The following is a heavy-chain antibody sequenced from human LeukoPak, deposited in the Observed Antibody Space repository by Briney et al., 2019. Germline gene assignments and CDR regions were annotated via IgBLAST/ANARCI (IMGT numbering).Heavy chain of an antibody. CDR1: GFTFSSYG. Sequence: GGSLRLSCAASGFTFSSYGMHWVRQAPGKGLEWVAFIRYDGSNKYYADSVKGRFTISRDNSKNTLYLQMNSLRAEDTAVYYCAKSFRSGYYYYYYMDVWGKGTTVTVSS. V-gene: IGHV3-30*02. CDR2: IRYDGSNK. J-gene: IGHJ6*03. CDR3: AKSFRSGYYYYYYMDV. D-gene: IGHD3-3*01.